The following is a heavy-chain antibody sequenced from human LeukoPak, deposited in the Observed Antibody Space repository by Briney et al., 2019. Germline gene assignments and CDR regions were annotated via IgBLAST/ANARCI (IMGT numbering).Heavy chain of an antibody. J-gene: IGHJ4*02. CDR1: GFTFNDYY. Sequence: GGSLRLSCAASGFTFNDYYMSWIRQAPGKGLEWLSYISGGGSTIYYADSVKGRFTISRDNAKNSLYLQMSSLRAEDTAVYYCARDSSSWYFDYWGQGTLVTVSS. CDR3: ARDSSSWYFDY. D-gene: IGHD6-13*01. CDR2: ISGGGSTI. V-gene: IGHV3-11*01.